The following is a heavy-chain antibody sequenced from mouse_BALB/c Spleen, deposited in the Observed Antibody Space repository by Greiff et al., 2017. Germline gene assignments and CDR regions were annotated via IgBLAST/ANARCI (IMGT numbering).Heavy chain of an antibody. J-gene: IGHJ4*01. Sequence: EVQVVESGGGLVQPGGSLKLSCAASGFTFSSYGMSWVRQTPDKRLELVATINSTGGSTYYPDSVKGRFTISRDNAKNTLYLQMSSLKSEDTAMYYCASNYYGSSYHYWGQGTSVTVSS. CDR2: INSTGGST. V-gene: IGHV5-6-3*01. D-gene: IGHD1-1*01. CDR3: ASNYYGSSYHY. CDR1: GFTFSSYG.